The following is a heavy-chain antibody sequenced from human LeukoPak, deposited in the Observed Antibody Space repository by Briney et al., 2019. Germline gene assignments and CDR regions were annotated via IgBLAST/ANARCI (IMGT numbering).Heavy chain of an antibody. CDR3: AKDSDLHCSGGSCTNFDS. V-gene: IGHV3-23*01. Sequence: GGSLRLSCAASGFTFSSYSMSWVRQAPGKGLEWVSVISGSGGDTFYADSVKGRFTISRDNSKNTLYLQMNSLRAEDTAVYYCAKDSDLHCSGGSCTNFDSWGQGTLVTVSS. CDR1: GFTFSSYS. D-gene: IGHD2-15*01. J-gene: IGHJ4*02. CDR2: ISGSGGDT.